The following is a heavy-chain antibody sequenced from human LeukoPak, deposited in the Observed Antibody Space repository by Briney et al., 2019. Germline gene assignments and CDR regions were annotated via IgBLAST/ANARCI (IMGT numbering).Heavy chain of an antibody. CDR1: GGTFSSFG. Sequence: ASVKVSCKASGGTFSSFGITWVRQATGQGLEGMGGTIPIFGAKHYAQKFRGRVTVTADNSTPTTYMELSSLRFEDTALYYCASYSNWGDFDSWGQGTLVIVSS. D-gene: IGHD7-27*01. V-gene: IGHV1-69*06. CDR2: TIPIFGAK. CDR3: ASYSNWGDFDS. J-gene: IGHJ4*02.